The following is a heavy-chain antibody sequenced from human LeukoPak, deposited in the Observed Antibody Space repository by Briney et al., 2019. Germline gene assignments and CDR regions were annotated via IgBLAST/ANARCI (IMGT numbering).Heavy chain of an antibody. J-gene: IGHJ4*02. D-gene: IGHD3-10*01. CDR3: ARGGYGAGSFYCFDH. CDR2: IIPIFGTA. Sequence: ASVKVSCKASGGTFSSYAISWVRQAPGQGLEWMGGIIPIFGTANYAQKFQGRVTMTRDTSTSTVYMELSSLRSDVRAVYYCARGGYGAGSFYCFDHWGQGTLVTVSS. V-gene: IGHV1-69*05. CDR1: GGTFSSYA.